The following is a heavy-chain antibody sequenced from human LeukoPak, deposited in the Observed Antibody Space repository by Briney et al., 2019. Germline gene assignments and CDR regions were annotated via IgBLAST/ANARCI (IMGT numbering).Heavy chain of an antibody. CDR3: ARDWGVGGRPGYMDV. Sequence: SETLSLTCTVSGGSISSSSHYWSWIRQPPGKGLEWIGYIYYSGNTNYNPSLKSRVTILVDTSKNQVSLKLSSVTAADTAVYFCARDWGVGGRPGYMDVWGKGTTVTVSS. J-gene: IGHJ6*03. D-gene: IGHD6-6*01. V-gene: IGHV4-61*01. CDR2: IYYSGNT. CDR1: GGSISSSSHY.